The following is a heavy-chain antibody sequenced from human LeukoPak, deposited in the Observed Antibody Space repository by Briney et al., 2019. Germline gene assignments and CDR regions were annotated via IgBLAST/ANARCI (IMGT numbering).Heavy chain of an antibody. CDR3: ARRPGGYGSGSYTNWFDP. CDR2: IYHTGST. D-gene: IGHD3-10*01. Sequence: PSGTLSLTCAVSGVSITSSNWWNWVRQSPGKGLEWIGEIYHTGSTNYNPSLKSRVTISVDTSKNQFSPRLSSVTAADTAIYYCARRPGGYGSGSYTNWFDPWGQGILVTVS. J-gene: IGHJ5*02. CDR1: GVSITSSNW. V-gene: IGHV4-4*02.